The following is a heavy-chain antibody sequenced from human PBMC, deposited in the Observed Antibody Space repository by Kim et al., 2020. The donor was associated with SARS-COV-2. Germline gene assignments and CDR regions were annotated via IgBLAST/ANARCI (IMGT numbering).Heavy chain of an antibody. Sequence: GGSLRLSCAASGFTFSSYAMHWVRQAPGKGLEWVAVISYDESNKYYADSVKGRFTISRDNSKNTLYLQMNSLRAEDTAVYYCASVFVGPYYYGLNFVAGKHYFDYWGQGTLVTVSS. CDR1: GFTFSSYA. J-gene: IGHJ4*02. D-gene: IGHD3-10*01. CDR3: ASVFVGPYYYGLNFVAGKHYFDY. CDR2: ISYDESNK. V-gene: IGHV3-30*04.